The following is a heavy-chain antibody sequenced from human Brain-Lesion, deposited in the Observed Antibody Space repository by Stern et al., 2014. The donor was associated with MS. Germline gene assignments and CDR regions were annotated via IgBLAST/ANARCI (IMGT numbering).Heavy chain of an antibody. Sequence: QVQLVESGPGLVKPSQTLSLTCTVSGGSISSGSDYWSWIRQPAGKGLEWIGRIHPSGSPFYTPSLKSRVTISTDPSMNQFSLELNSATAADTAIYYCASGYRIFDYWGQGILVTVSS. CDR3: ASGYRIFDY. V-gene: IGHV4-61*02. D-gene: IGHD5-18*01. CDR2: IHPSGSP. CDR1: GGSISSGSDY. J-gene: IGHJ4*02.